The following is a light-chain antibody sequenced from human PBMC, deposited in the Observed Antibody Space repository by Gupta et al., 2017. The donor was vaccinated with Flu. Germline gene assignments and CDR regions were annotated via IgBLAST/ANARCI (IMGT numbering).Light chain of an antibody. V-gene: IGLV1-44*01. CDR1: TSNIGSNT. Sequence: QSVLTQPPSTSGTPGQRVTISCSGSTSNIGSNTVNWYQQFPGMAPKVLIYKSNQRPSGVPDRFSASKSGTSASLAISGLQSEDEADYYCATWDDGLDGVVFGGGAKLTVL. CDR3: ATWDDGLDGVV. CDR2: KSN. J-gene: IGLJ2*01.